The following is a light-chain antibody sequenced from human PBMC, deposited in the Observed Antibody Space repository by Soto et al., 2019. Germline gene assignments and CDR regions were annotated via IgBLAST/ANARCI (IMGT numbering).Light chain of an antibody. V-gene: IGLV1-40*01. CDR1: SSNIGAGYD. J-gene: IGLJ2*01. CDR3: QSYASSLSGL. Sequence: QSVLTQPPSVSGAPGQRVTISCTGSSSNIGAGYDVRWYQQLPGTAPRLLIYGNSNRPSGVPDRLSGSKSGTSASLAITGLQAEDEADYYCQSYASSLSGLFGGGTKLTVL. CDR2: GNS.